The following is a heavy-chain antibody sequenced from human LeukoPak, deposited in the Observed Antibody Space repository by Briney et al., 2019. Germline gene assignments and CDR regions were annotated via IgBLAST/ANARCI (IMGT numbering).Heavy chain of an antibody. CDR2: IIPILGIA. J-gene: IGHJ5*02. V-gene: IGHV1-69*04. CDR3: ARAPTVYLAWFDP. D-gene: IGHD3-9*01. Sequence: SVKVSCKASGGTFSSYAISWVRQVPGQGLEWMGRIIPILGIANYAQKFQGRVTITADKSTSTAYMELSSLRSEDTAVYYCARAPTVYLAWFDPWGQGTLVTVSS. CDR1: GGTFSSYA.